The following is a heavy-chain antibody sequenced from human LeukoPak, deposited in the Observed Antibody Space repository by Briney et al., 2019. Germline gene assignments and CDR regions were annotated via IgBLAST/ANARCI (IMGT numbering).Heavy chain of an antibody. V-gene: IGHV3-21*01. CDR1: GFTFSSYS. Sequence: GGSLRLSCAASGFTFSSYSMNWVRQAPGKGLEWVSSISSSSSYIYYADSVKGRFTISRDNAKNSLYLQMNSLRAEDTAVYYCARDKMVRGVITNFDYWGQGTLVTVSS. CDR3: ARDKMVRGVITNFDY. CDR2: ISSSSSYI. J-gene: IGHJ4*02. D-gene: IGHD3-10*01.